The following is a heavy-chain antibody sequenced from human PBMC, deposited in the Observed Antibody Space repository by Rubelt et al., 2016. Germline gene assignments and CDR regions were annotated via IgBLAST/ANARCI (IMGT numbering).Heavy chain of an antibody. CDR2: ISSRSSTI. Sequence: VASGLTFANYAMNWVRQAPGKGLEWVSYISSRSSTIYYADSVKGRFTISRDNAKNSLYLQMNSLRDEDTAVYYCARDAGGDWNWFDPWGQGTLVTVSS. J-gene: IGHJ5*02. V-gene: IGHV3-48*02. CDR1: GLTFANYA. D-gene: IGHD2-21*01. CDR3: ARDAGGDWNWFDP.